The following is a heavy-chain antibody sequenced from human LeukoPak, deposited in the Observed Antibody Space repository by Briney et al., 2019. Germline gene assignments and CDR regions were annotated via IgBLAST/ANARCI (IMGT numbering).Heavy chain of an antibody. CDR2: ISAYNGNT. CDR3: ARDTRGYSYGPYYFDY. V-gene: IGHV1-18*04. D-gene: IGHD5-18*01. Sequence: ASVKVSCKASGYTFTSYGISWVRQAPGQGLEWMGWISAYNGNTNYAQKLQGRVTMTTDTSTSTAYMELRSLRSDDTAVYYCARDTRGYSYGPYYFDYWGQGTLVTVS. CDR1: GYTFTSYG. J-gene: IGHJ4*02.